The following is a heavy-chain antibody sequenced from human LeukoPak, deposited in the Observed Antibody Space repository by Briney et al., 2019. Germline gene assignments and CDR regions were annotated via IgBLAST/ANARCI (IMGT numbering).Heavy chain of an antibody. D-gene: IGHD2-15*01. V-gene: IGHV1-8*01. CDR1: GYTFTSYD. Sequence: ASVRVSCKASGYTFTSYDMNWVRQAPGQGLEWMGWMNPNSGNTGYAQKFQGRVTMTRNTSISTAYMELSSLRSEDTAVYYCARGAYSPWDIVVVVAAPDYWGQGTLVTVSS. CDR2: MNPNSGNT. J-gene: IGHJ4*02. CDR3: ARGAYSPWDIVVVVAAPDY.